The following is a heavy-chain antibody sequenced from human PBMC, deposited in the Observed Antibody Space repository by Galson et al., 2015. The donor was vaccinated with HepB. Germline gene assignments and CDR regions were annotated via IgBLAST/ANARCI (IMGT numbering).Heavy chain of an antibody. CDR1: GYTFTNYW. Sequence: QSGAEVKKPGDSLKISCKASGYTFTNYWIGWVRQMPGKGLEWMGILHPGDSKTIYRPSFQGQVTISADKSLSTAYLQLNSLKASDTAIYYCARSREGSSTSFYNYWGQGTLVTVSS. V-gene: IGHV5-51*01. D-gene: IGHD2-2*01. CDR3: ARSREGSSTSFYNY. CDR2: LHPGDSKT. J-gene: IGHJ4*02.